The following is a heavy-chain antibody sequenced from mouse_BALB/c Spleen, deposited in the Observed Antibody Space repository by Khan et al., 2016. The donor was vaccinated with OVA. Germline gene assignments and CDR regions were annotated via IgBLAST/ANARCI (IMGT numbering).Heavy chain of an antibody. V-gene: IGHV3-2*02. CDR3: ARGNYYGYYVDY. CDR1: GYSITSGYA. CDR2: ISYSGVT. J-gene: IGHJ2*01. Sequence: EVKLLESGPGLVKPSQSLSLTCTVTGYSITSGYAWNWIRQFPGNKLEWMGYISYSGVTSYTPSLKSRISITRDTSKNQFFLQLNSVTTEDTATYYCARGNYYGYYVDYWGQGTTRTVSS. D-gene: IGHD1-1*01.